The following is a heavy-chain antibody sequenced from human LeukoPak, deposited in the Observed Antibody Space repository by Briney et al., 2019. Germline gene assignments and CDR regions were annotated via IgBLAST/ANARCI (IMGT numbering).Heavy chain of an antibody. D-gene: IGHD3-22*01. V-gene: IGHV3-23*01. CDR1: GFTFRKYG. J-gene: IGHJ4*02. CDR2: IGVGATT. CDR3: AKAQGYYDG. Sequence: PGGSLRLSCAASGFTFRKYGMHWVRQAPGKGLEWVSGIGVGATTYYADSVKGRFTISRDMSKNTLYLQMNSLRAEDTAVYYCAKAQGYYDGWGQGTLVTVSS.